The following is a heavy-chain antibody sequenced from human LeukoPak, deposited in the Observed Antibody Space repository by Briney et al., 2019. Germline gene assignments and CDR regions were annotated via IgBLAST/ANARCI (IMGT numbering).Heavy chain of an antibody. CDR3: ARGGEGDYGNFQH. Sequence: GGSLRLSRAASVFTVSNNNLSWVRQAPGKGLEWVSVIYSDGSTYYADSVMGRFTFSRDNSKNTLYLQMNSLRAEDTAVYYWARGGEGDYGNFQHWGQGTLVTVSS. CDR2: IYSDGST. V-gene: IGHV3-53*01. J-gene: IGHJ1*01. CDR1: VFTVSNNN. D-gene: IGHD4-17*01.